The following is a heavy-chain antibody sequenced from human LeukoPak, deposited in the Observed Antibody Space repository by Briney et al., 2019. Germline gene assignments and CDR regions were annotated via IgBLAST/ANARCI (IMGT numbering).Heavy chain of an antibody. CDR3: ARVHCSGGSCYWFDP. CDR1: GGSISSGGYS. CDR2: IYHSGST. Sequence: SQTLSLTCAVSGGSISSGGYSWSWIRQPPGKGLEWIGYIYHSGSTYYNPSLKSRVTISVDRSKNQFSLKLSSVTAADTAVYYCARVHCSGGSCYWFDPWGQGTLVTVPS. D-gene: IGHD2-15*01. J-gene: IGHJ5*02. V-gene: IGHV4-30-2*01.